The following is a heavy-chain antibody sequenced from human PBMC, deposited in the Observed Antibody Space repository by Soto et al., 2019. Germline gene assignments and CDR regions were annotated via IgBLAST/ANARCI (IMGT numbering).Heavy chain of an antibody. CDR3: ARGSLEERSYDILTGSYDYGMYV. J-gene: IGHJ6*01. CDR1: GGTFSSYA. Sequence: SVKVSCKASGGTFSSYAISWVRQAPGQGLEWMGGIIPIFGTANYAQKFQGRVTITADKSTSTAYVELSSLRSEDAAVYYCARGSLEERSYDILTGSYDYGMYVW. CDR2: IIPIFGTA. V-gene: IGHV1-69*06. D-gene: IGHD3-9*01.